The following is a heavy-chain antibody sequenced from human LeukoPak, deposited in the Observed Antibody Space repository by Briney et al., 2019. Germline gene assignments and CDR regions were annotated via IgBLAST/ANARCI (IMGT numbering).Heavy chain of an antibody. D-gene: IGHD6-6*01. J-gene: IGHJ4*02. Sequence: GASVKVSCKASGGTFSSYAISWVRQAPGQGLEWMGGIIPIFGTANYAQKFQGRVTITTDESTSTAYMELSSLRSEDTAVYYCASSIAARRGDFDYWAREPWSPSPQ. CDR2: IIPIFGTA. CDR1: GGTFSSYA. V-gene: IGHV1-69*05. CDR3: ASSIAARRGDFDY.